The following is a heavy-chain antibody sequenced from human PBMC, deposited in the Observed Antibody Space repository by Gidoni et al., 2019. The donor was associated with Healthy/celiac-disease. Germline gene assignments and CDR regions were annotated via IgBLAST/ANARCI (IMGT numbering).Heavy chain of an antibody. V-gene: IGHV3-11*01. Sequence: QVQLVESGGGLVKPGGSLRLSCAASGFTFSDYYMSWIRQAPGKGLEWVSYISSSGSTIYYADSVKGRFTISRDNAKNSLYLQMNSLRAEDTAVYYCARDAAYYDSSGYYYGRGYYFDYWGQGTLVTVSS. J-gene: IGHJ4*02. CDR2: ISSSGSTI. CDR3: ARDAAYYDSSGYYYGRGYYFDY. D-gene: IGHD3-22*01. CDR1: GFTFSDYY.